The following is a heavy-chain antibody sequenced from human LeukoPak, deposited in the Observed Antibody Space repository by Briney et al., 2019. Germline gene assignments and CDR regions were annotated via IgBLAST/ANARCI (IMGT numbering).Heavy chain of an antibody. Sequence: GGSLRLSCAASGFTFSNYGMNWVRQAPGKGLEWVSSISSSSYIYYADSVKGRFTISRDNAKNSLYLQLNSLRAEDTAVYFCAKGSRDGYNFPFDYWGQGTLVTVSS. CDR3: AKGSRDGYNFPFDY. D-gene: IGHD5-24*01. J-gene: IGHJ4*02. V-gene: IGHV3-21*01. CDR1: GFTFSNYG. CDR2: ISSSSYI.